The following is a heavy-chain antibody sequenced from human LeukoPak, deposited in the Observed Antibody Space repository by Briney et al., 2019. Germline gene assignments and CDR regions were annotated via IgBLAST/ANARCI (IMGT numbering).Heavy chain of an antibody. V-gene: IGHV3-23*01. D-gene: IGHD3-22*01. CDR1: GFTFSDYY. CDR2: ITASGAST. CDR3: AKRSAESSGYFDY. J-gene: IGHJ4*02. Sequence: GGSLRLSCAASGFTFSDYYMSWIRQAPGKGLEWVAAITASGASTDYADSVRGRFTISRDNSKNTLFMQMNSLRAEDTAIYYCAKRSAESSGYFDYWGQGTLVTVSS.